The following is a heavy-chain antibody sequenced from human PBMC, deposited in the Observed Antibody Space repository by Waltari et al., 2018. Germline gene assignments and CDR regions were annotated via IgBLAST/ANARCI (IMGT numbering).Heavy chain of an antibody. CDR3: TTGYAWFDP. CDR2: IKRQTDGGTT. Sequence: EVQLVESGGGLVKPGGSLRLSCAASGFTFSNAWMSWVRQAPGKGLEWVGRIKRQTDGGTTDYPAPVKGRFTISRDDSKNTLYLQMNSLKTEDTAVYYCTTGYAWFDPWGQGTLVTVSS. J-gene: IGHJ5*02. V-gene: IGHV3-15*01. D-gene: IGHD5-12*01. CDR1: GFTFSNAW.